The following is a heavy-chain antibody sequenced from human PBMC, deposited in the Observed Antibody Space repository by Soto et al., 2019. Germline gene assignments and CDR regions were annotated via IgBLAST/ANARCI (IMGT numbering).Heavy chain of an antibody. CDR3: ARLRKGGFCDY. CDR2: IKEDGSEK. Sequence: GGSLRLSCAASQFTFSNFWMTWVRQAPGKGLEWVANIKEDGSEKYYVDSVKARFTISRDSAKNSLYLHMDSLRAEDTAVYYCARLRKGGFCDYWGQGALGTVSS. CDR1: QFTFSNFW. D-gene: IGHD1-26*01. V-gene: IGHV3-7*03. J-gene: IGHJ4*02.